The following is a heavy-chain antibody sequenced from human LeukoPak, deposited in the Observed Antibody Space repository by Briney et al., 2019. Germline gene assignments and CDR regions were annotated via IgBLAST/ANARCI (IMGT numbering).Heavy chain of an antibody. D-gene: IGHD6-19*01. V-gene: IGHV3-43*02. CDR2: ISGDGVST. CDR3: AKGGSGFDY. CDR1: GLPIADFA. J-gene: IGHJ4*02. Sequence: GGSLRLSCVASGLPIADFAMHWVRQAPGKGLEWVSLISGDGVSTFYADSVKGRFSISRDNSKNSLYLQMNSLRTEDTALYYCAKGGSGFDYWGQGTLVTVSS.